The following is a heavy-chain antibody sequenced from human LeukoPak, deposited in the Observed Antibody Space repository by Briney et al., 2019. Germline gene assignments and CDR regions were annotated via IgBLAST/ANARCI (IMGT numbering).Heavy chain of an antibody. V-gene: IGHV4-61*02. CDR1: AGSISSGSYY. J-gene: IGHJ3*02. Sequence: PSETLSLTCTVSAGSISSGSYYWRWIRQPAGKGLEWIGRIYTSGSTNYNPSLKSRVTISGDTSKNQFSLNLISVTAADTAVYYCARDTRGYGAFDIWGQGTMVTVSS. CDR2: IYTSGST. D-gene: IGHD5-12*01. CDR3: ARDTRGYGAFDI.